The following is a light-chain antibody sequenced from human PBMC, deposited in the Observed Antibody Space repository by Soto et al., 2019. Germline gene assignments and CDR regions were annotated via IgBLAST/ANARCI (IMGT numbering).Light chain of an antibody. CDR1: QGINDY. Sequence: DIQMTQSPSSLSASVGDRVTITCRTSQGINDYLNWYQMKPGEAPKLLIYAASALQSGIPSRFSGSASGTGFTLTITSLQPEDFATYYCQQSYNFPRTFGQGTKVDIK. J-gene: IGKJ1*01. V-gene: IGKV1-39*01. CDR2: AAS. CDR3: QQSYNFPRT.